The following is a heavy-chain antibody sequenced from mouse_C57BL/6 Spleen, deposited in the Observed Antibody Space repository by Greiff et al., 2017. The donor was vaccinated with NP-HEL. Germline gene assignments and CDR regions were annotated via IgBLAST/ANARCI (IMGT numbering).Heavy chain of an antibody. CDR2: ISYDGSN. D-gene: IGHD2-14*01. Sequence: ESGPGLVKPSQSLSLTCSVTGYSITSGYYWNWIRQFPGNKLEWMGYISYDGSNNYNPSLKNRISITRDTSKNQFFLKLNSVTTEDTATYYCARDSVRAMDYWGQGTSVTVSS. CDR1: GYSITSGYY. CDR3: ARDSVRAMDY. V-gene: IGHV3-6*01. J-gene: IGHJ4*01.